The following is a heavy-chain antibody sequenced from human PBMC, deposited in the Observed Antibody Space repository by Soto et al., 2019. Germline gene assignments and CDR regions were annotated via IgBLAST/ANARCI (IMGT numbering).Heavy chain of an antibody. J-gene: IGHJ4*01. V-gene: IGHV1-69*13. CDR3: ARDTTVVTRSGLGY. CDR1: GGTFSSYA. CDR2: IIPIFGTA. D-gene: IGHD4-17*01. Sequence: SVKVYCKASGGTFSSYAISWVRQAPGQGLEWMGGIIPIFGTANYAQKFQGRVTITADESTSTAYMELSSLRSEDTAVYYCARDTTVVTRSGLGYWGQRTLVTVPS.